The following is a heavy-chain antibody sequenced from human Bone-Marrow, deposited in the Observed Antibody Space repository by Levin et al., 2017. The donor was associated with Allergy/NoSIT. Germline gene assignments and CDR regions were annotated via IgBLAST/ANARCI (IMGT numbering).Heavy chain of an antibody. V-gene: IGHV4-34*01. CDR1: GGSFSGYY. D-gene: IGHD2/OR15-2a*01. CDR2: INHSGSI. J-gene: IGHJ4*02. CDR3: ARGHSTSGFDY. Sequence: SETLSLTCAVYGGSFSGYYWGWIRQPPEKGLEWIGEINHSGSINSNPSLKSRVIISVDTSKDQFSLKLGSVTAADTAVYYCARGHSTSGFDYWSQGTLVSVSS.